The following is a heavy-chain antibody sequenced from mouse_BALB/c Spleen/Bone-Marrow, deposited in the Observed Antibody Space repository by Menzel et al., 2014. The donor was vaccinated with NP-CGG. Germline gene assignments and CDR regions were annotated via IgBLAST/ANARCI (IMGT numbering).Heavy chain of an antibody. V-gene: IGHV1-22*01. CDR2: INPNNGGS. Sequence: VQLKESGPGLVKPGASVKISCKTSGYTFTDYTMHWVRQSHGKSLEWIGSINPNNGGSSCNQKFKAKATLTIDKSSSTPYMELRSLTSEDSAVYYCARAVHFDYWGQGTTLTVSS. J-gene: IGHJ2*01. CDR3: ARAVHFDY. CDR1: GYTFTDYT.